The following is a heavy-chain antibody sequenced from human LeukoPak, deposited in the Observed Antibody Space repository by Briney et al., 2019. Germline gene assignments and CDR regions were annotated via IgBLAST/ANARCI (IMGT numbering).Heavy chain of an antibody. CDR2: IWYDGSNK. Sequence: PGRSLRLSCAPSGFTFSSYGMHCVRQAPGKGLEWVAVIWYDGSNKYYADSVKGRFTISRDNSKNTLYLQMNSLRAEDTAVYYCAREEDRSSSSGLVFDYWGQGTLVTVSS. CDR3: AREEDRSSSSGLVFDY. CDR1: GFTFSSYG. J-gene: IGHJ4*02. D-gene: IGHD6-6*01. V-gene: IGHV3-33*01.